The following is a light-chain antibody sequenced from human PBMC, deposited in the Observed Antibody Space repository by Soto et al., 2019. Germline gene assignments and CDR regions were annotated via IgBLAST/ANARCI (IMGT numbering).Light chain of an antibody. CDR2: GAS. J-gene: IGKJ2*01. CDR3: QQYGTSPYT. V-gene: IGKV3-20*01. Sequence: EIVLTQSPGTLSLSPGERATLSCRASQSVSSSYLAWYQHKPGQAPRLLIYGASSRATGIPDRFSGSGSGTDFTLNISRLVPDDFAVYSCQQYGTSPYTFGQGTKLEIK. CDR1: QSVSSSY.